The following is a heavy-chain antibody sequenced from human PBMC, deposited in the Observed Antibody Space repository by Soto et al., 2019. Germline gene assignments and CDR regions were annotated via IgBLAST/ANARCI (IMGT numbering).Heavy chain of an antibody. CDR3: ARPIRGGDCYYFDY. CDR2: INHSGST. Sequence: SETLSLTCAVYGGSFSGYYWSWIRQPPGKGLEWIGEINHSGSTNYNPSLKSRVTISVDTSKNQFSLKLSSVTAADTAVYYCARPIRGGDCYYFDYWGQGTLVTVSS. V-gene: IGHV4-34*01. CDR1: GGSFSGYY. D-gene: IGHD2-21*02. J-gene: IGHJ4*02.